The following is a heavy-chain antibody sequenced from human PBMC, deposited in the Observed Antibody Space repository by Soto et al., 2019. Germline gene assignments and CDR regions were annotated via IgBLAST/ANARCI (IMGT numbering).Heavy chain of an antibody. CDR3: ARVHYDFWSGYYEWFDP. V-gene: IGHV1-69*13. J-gene: IGHJ5*02. Sequence: SVKVSCKASGGTFSSYAISWVRQAPGQGREWMGGIIPIFGTANYAQKFQGRVTITADESTSTAYMELSSLRSEDTAVYYCARVHYDFWSGYYEWFDPWGQGTLVTVSS. CDR2: IIPIFGTA. CDR1: GGTFSSYA. D-gene: IGHD3-3*01.